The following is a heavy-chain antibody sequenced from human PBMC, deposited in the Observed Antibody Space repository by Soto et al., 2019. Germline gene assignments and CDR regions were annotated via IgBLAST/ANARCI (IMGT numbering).Heavy chain of an antibody. CDR2: ISSTTNYI. Sequence: GGSLRLFCAASWFTFTRYSMNWVRQAPGKGLEWVSSISSTTNYIYYGDSMKGRFTISRDNAKNSLYLEMNSLRAEDTAVYYCARESEDLTSNFDYWGQGTLVTVSS. V-gene: IGHV3-21*06. CDR3: ARESEDLTSNFDY. CDR1: WFTFTRYS. J-gene: IGHJ4*02.